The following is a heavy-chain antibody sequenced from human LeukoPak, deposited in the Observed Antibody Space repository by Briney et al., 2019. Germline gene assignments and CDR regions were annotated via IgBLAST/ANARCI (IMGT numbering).Heavy chain of an antibody. J-gene: IGHJ4*02. CDR2: ISSSSSTI. Sequence: GGSLRLSCAASGFTFSSYSMNWVRQAPGKGLEWVSYISSSSSTIYYADSVKGRFTISRDNAKNSLYLQMNSLRAEDTAVYYCASGTRRIPTSAETDYWGQGTLVTVSS. D-gene: IGHD1-14*01. CDR1: GFTFSSYS. V-gene: IGHV3-48*01. CDR3: ASGTRRIPTSAETDY.